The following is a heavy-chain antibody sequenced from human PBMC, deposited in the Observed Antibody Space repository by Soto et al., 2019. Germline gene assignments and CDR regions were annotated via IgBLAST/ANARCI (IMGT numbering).Heavy chain of an antibody. J-gene: IGHJ4*02. V-gene: IGHV3-23*01. CDR3: ANVPIWCGSSRCYTEGFGY. Sequence: EVQLLQHGGGLVQPGGSLRLTCAASGFTFSDYAMSWVRQAPGKGLEWASTVSASASNTHYADSVKGRFTISRDNSKNTLFLQMDSLRAEDTALYYCANVPIWCGSSRCYTEGFGYWGQGTLVIVSS. D-gene: IGHD2-2*01. CDR2: VSASASNT. CDR1: GFTFSDYA.